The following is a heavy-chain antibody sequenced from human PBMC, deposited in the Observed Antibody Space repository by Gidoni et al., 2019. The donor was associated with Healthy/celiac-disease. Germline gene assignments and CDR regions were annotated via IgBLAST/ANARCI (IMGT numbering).Heavy chain of an antibody. V-gene: IGHV3-53*01. CDR3: ASLIAVAERGVDY. CDR1: GFTVSSNY. D-gene: IGHD6-19*01. J-gene: IGHJ4*02. Sequence: EVQLVESGGGLLQPGGSLRLSCAASGFTVSSNYMSWVRKAPGKGLEWVSVIYSGGSTYYADSVKGRFTISRDNSKNTLYLQMNSLRAEDTAVYYCASLIAVAERGVDYWGQGTLVTVSS. CDR2: IYSGGST.